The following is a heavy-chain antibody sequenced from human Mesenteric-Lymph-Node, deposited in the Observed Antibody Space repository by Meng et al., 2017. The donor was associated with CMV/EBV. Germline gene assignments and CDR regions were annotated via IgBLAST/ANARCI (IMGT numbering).Heavy chain of an antibody. D-gene: IGHD1-26*01. J-gene: IGHJ3*02. V-gene: IGHV1-69*02. CDR3: ARPRDDSGNDAFDI. CDR1: GGTFSSYT. Sequence: SVKVSCKASGGTFSSYTISWVRQAPGQGLEWMGRIIPILGIANYAQKFQGRVTITADKSTSTAYMELSSLRSEDTAVYYCARPRDDSGNDAFDIWGQGTMVTVSS. CDR2: IIPILGIA.